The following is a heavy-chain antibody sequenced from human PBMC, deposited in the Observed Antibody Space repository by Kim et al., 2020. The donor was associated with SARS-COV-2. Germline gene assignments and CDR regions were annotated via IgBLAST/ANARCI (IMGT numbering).Heavy chain of an antibody. CDR1: GFTFSSYS. CDR2: ISSSSSYI. Sequence: GGSLRLSCAASGFTFSSYSMNWVRQAPGKGLEWVSSISSSSSYIYYADSVKGRFTISRDNAKNSLYLQMNSLRAEDTAVYYCASGPVRVGYNWFDPWGQGTLVTVSS. CDR3: ASGPVRVGYNWFDP. J-gene: IGHJ5*02. V-gene: IGHV3-21*01. D-gene: IGHD3-16*01.